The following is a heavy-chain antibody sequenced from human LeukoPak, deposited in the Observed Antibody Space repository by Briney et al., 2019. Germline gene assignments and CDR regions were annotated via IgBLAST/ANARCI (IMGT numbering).Heavy chain of an antibody. V-gene: IGHV3-21*01. CDR2: ISSGSSYI. CDR3: ARVSSSLYDAFGV. Sequence: GGSLRLSCAASGFTFSSYSMNWVRQAPGKGLEWVSSISSGSSYIYYADSVKGRFTISRDNAKNSLYLQMNSLRAEDTAVYYCARVSSSLYDAFGVWGQGTMVTVSS. J-gene: IGHJ3*01. D-gene: IGHD6-6*01. CDR1: GFTFSSYS.